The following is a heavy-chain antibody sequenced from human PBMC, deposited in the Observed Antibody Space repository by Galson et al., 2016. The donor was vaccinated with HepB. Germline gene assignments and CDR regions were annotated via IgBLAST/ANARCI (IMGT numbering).Heavy chain of an antibody. CDR3: AKVDSNGSDH. V-gene: IGHV3-30*18. Sequence: SLRLSCAASGFTFSTYSMNWVRQAPGKGLEWVAVITYDGSNKYYPDSVKGRFTVSRDNSKNTLYLQLNRLRPEDTAVYYCAKVDSNGSDHWGQGTLVTVSS. CDR2: ITYDGSNK. J-gene: IGHJ4*02. CDR1: GFTFSTYS. D-gene: IGHD3-22*01.